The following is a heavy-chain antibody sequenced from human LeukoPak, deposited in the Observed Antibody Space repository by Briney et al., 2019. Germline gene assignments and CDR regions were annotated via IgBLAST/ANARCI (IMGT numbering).Heavy chain of an antibody. J-gene: IGHJ4*02. CDR3: ARGVITMVRGVIIGPTYYFDY. Sequence: ASVKVSCKASGYTFTGYYMHWVRQAPGQGLEWMGWINPNSGGTNYAQKFQGRVTMTRDTSISTAYMELSRPRSEDTAVYYCARGVITMVRGVIIGPTYYFDYWGQGTLVTVSS. CDR2: INPNSGGT. V-gene: IGHV1-2*02. D-gene: IGHD3-10*01. CDR1: GYTFTGYY.